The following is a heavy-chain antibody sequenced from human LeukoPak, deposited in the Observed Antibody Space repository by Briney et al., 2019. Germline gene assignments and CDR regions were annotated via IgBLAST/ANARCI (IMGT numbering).Heavy chain of an antibody. CDR3: ARVRVVAATHYYYYGMDV. V-gene: IGHV4-4*07. J-gene: IGHJ6*02. D-gene: IGHD2-15*01. CDR1: GGSISSYY. Sequence: SETLSLTCTVSGGSISSYYWSWIRQPAGKGLEWIGRIYTSGSTNYNPSLKSRVTMPVDTSKNQFSLKLSSVTAADTAVYYCARVRVVAATHYYYYGMDVWGQGTTVTVSS. CDR2: IYTSGST.